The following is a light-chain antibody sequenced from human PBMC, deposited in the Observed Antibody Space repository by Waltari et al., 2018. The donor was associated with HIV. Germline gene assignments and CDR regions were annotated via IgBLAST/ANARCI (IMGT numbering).Light chain of an antibody. CDR1: SSYVGGYNY. J-gene: IGLJ2*01. CDR2: EVI. Sequence: QSALTQPASVSGFPGQSLTISCTGTSSYVGGYNYVSWYQHYPGKAPKLIMYEVIDRPAWVSDRFSGSKSGNTDALTISGLQAEDEADYYCTSYISINTHPVILGGGTKLTVL. V-gene: IGLV2-14*01. CDR3: TSYISINTHPVI.